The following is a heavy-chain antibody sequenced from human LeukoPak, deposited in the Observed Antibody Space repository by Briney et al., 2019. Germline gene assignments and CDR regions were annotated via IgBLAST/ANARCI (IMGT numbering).Heavy chain of an antibody. V-gene: IGHV3-15*01. CDR3: TCDYYYGSGSSAFDI. Sequence: GGSLRLSFAASGFTFSNAWMSWVRQSPGKGLEGVGRIKSKTDGGTTDYAAPVKARFTISRDDSKNTLYLQMNSLKTEDTAVYYCTCDYYYGSGSSAFDIWGQGTMVTVSS. D-gene: IGHD3-10*01. CDR2: IKSKTDGGTT. J-gene: IGHJ3*02. CDR1: GFTFSNAW.